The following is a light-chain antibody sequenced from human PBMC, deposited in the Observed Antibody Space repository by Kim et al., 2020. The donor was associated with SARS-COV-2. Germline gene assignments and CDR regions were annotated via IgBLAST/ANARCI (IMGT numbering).Light chain of an antibody. CDR1: TGSITTNY. V-gene: IGLV6-57*04. CDR3: QSYDNSIWV. Sequence: NFMLTQPHSVSGSPGKTVTISCTRSTGSITTNYVQWYLQRPGSAPTIVIFDDDQRPSGVSDRLSGSIDTSSNSASLTISGLRLDDEADYYCQSYDNSIWVFGGGTQLTVL. CDR2: DDD. J-gene: IGLJ3*02.